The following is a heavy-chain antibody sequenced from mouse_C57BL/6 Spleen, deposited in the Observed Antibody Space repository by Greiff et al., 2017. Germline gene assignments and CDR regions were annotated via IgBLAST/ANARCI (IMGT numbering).Heavy chain of an antibody. CDR3: ARGSFYGRFDD. CDR2: IDPSDSET. D-gene: IGHD2-10*01. J-gene: IGHJ2*01. Sequence: QVQLQQPGAELVRPGSSVKLSCKASGYTFTSYWMHWVKQRPIQGLEWIGNIDPSDSETHYNQKFKDKATLTVDKSSSTAYMQLSSLTSEDSAVYYCARGSFYGRFDDWGQGTTLTVSS. V-gene: IGHV1-52*01. CDR1: GYTFTSYW.